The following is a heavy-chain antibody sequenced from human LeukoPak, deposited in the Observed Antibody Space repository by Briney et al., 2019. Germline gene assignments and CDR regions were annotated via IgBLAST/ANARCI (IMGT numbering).Heavy chain of an antibody. CDR1: GFTFCYYY. D-gene: IGHD3-22*01. Sequence: KAGGSLRLSCAASGFTFCYYYMSWIRQAPGKVLEWVSYISSSRSTIYYADSVKGRFTISRDNAKNSLYLQMNSLRAEDTAVYYCARDYYGSPDYWGQGTLVTVSS. J-gene: IGHJ4*02. CDR2: ISSSRSTI. V-gene: IGHV3-11*01. CDR3: ARDYYGSPDY.